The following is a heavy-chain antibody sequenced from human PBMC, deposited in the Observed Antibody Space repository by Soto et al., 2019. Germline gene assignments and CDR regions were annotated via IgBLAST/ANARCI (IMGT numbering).Heavy chain of an antibody. CDR1: GDSISSYY. V-gene: IGHV4-4*07. J-gene: IGHJ5*02. Sequence: ETLSLTCTVSGDSISSYYWSWIRQPAGKGLEWIGRIYTSGSTNYNPSLKSRVTMSVDTSKNQFSLKLSSVTAADTAVYYCAKVQRYSSSWYPSWFDPWGQGTLVTVSS. CDR3: AKVQRYSSSWYPSWFDP. D-gene: IGHD6-13*01. CDR2: IYTSGST.